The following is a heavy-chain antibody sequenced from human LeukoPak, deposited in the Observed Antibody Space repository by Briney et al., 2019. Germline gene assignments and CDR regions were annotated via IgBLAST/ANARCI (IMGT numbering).Heavy chain of an antibody. CDR2: IGSDSGGI. CDR1: GFTFSSFA. Sequence: GGSLRLSCAASGFTFSSFAMIWVRQAPGKGLEWVSVIGSDSGGIVYADSVKGRFTISRDNSNNTLYLQMNSLRADDTAVYYCAKYRTTNAPPRNFDYWGQGTLATVSS. V-gene: IGHV3-23*01. CDR3: AKYRTTNAPPRNFDY. J-gene: IGHJ4*02. D-gene: IGHD1-14*01.